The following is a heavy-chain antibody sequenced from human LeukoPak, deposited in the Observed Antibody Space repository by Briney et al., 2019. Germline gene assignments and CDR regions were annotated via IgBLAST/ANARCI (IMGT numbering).Heavy chain of an antibody. V-gene: IGHV3-30-3*01. D-gene: IGHD6-19*01. CDR3: AREPGSSGWYRRAGIDY. Sequence: GGPLRLSCAASGFTFSSYAMHWVRQAPGKGLEWVAVISYDGSNKYYADSVKGRFTISRDNSKNTLYLQMDSLRAEDTAVYYCAREPGSSGWYRRAGIDYWGQGTLVTVSS. CDR1: GFTFSSYA. J-gene: IGHJ4*02. CDR2: ISYDGSNK.